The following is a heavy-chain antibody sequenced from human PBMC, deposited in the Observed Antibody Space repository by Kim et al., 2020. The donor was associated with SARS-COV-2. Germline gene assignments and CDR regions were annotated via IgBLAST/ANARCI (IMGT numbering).Heavy chain of an antibody. J-gene: IGHJ3*02. V-gene: IGHV1-18*04. CDR1: GYTFTSYG. CDR3: AISGIGYCSSTSCYTFDI. D-gene: IGHD2-2*02. CDR2: ISAYNGNT. Sequence: ASVKVSCKASGYTFTSYGISWVRQAPGQGLEWMGWISAYNGNTNYAQKLQGRVTMTTDTSTSTAYMELRSLRSDDTAVYYCAISGIGYCSSTSCYTFDIWGQGTMVTVSS.